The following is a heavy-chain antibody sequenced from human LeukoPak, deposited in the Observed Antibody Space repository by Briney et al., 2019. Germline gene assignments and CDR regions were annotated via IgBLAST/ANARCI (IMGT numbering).Heavy chain of an antibody. J-gene: IGHJ5*02. CDR2: ISSSSSTI. D-gene: IGHD3-3*01. CDR1: GFTFSSYS. CDR3: ARDPSLFGVVWYRFDP. Sequence: GGSLRPSCAASGFTFSSYSMNWVRQAPGKGLEWVSYISSSSSTIYYADSVKGRFTISRDNAKNSLYLQMNSLRAEDTAVYYCARDPSLFGVVWYRFDPWGQGTLVTVSS. V-gene: IGHV3-48*01.